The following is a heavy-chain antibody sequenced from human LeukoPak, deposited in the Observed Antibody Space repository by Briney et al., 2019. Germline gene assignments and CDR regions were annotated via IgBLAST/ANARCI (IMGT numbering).Heavy chain of an antibody. CDR2: INAGNGNT. V-gene: IGHV1-3*01. D-gene: IGHD3-9*01. CDR3: AREQLRYFDSCIGY. CDR1: GYTFTSYA. Sequence: GASVKVSCKASGYTFTSYAMHWVRQAPGQRLEWMGWINAGNGNTKYSQEFQGRVTMTTDTSTSTAYMELRSLRSDDTAVYYCAREQLRYFDSCIGYWGQGTLVTVSS. J-gene: IGHJ4*02.